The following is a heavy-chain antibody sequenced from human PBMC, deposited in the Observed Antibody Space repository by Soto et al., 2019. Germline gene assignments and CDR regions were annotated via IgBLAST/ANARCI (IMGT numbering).Heavy chain of an antibody. J-gene: IGHJ5*02. CDR2: ISGSGGST. Sequence: VQLLESGGGLVQPGGSLRLSCAASGFTFSSYAMSWVRQAPGKGLEWVSAISGSGGSTYYAASVKGRFTISRDNSKNTLYLQMNSLRAEDTAVYYCAKGPAARGVVNWFDPWGQGTLVTVSS. CDR1: GFTFSSYA. V-gene: IGHV3-23*01. CDR3: AKGPAARGVVNWFDP. D-gene: IGHD6-25*01.